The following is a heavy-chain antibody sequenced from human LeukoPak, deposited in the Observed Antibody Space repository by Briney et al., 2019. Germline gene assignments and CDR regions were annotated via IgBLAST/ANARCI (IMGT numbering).Heavy chain of an antibody. Sequence: PGGSLRLSCAASGFTFSSYSMNWVRQAPGKGLEWVSYISSSSSTIYYADSVKGRFTISRDNAKNSLYLQMNSLRAEDTAVYYCARGSHSSGWHYLFDYWGQGTLVTASS. CDR3: ARGSHSSGWHYLFDY. CDR2: ISSSSSTI. CDR1: GFTFSSYS. J-gene: IGHJ4*02. D-gene: IGHD6-19*01. V-gene: IGHV3-48*01.